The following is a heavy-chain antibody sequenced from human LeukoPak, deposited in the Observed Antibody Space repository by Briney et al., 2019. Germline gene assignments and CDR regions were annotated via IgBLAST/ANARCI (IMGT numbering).Heavy chain of an antibody. V-gene: IGHV3-7*03. CDR3: AKASWAGVTTTYFDS. D-gene: IGHD1-26*01. J-gene: IGHJ4*02. CDR1: GFTFSRYW. Sequence: SGGSLRLSCAASGFTFSRYWMSWARQAPGKGLEWVAKIKQDGSEKYYVDSVKGQFTISRDNAKNSLFLQMDSLRAEDTAIYYCAKASWAGVTTTYFDSWGQGTLVTVSS. CDR2: IKQDGSEK.